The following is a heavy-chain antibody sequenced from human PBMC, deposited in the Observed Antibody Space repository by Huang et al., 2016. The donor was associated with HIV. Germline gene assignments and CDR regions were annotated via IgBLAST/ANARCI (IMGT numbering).Heavy chain of an antibody. CDR3: ARHREGPVAYYSGWGSHLNYMDV. Sequence: QLLLQESGPGLVKPSEALALTCAVSGGSIRSSDYHGGWIRQPPGKGLEWIGSIYFKGRTHYSPSLKSRVTIAVDTSKNLFFLNLTSMTAADTAVYYCARHREGPVAYYSGWGSHLNYMDVWGRGRTVVVSS. V-gene: IGHV4-39*01. CDR1: GGSIRSSDYH. CDR2: IYFKGRT. D-gene: IGHD3-10*01. J-gene: IGHJ6*03.